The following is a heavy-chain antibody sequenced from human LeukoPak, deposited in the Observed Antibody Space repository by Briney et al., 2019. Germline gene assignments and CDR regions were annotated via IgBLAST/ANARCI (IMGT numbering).Heavy chain of an antibody. CDR3: ARECGAYYYDSSGYCNDH. Sequence: APVKVSCKASGYTFTGYYMHWVRQAPGQGLEWMGWISPYNGNTNYAQNLQGRFTMTTDTSTSTAYMELRSLRSDDTAVYYCARECGAYYYDSSGYCNDHWGQGTLVTVSS. D-gene: IGHD3-22*01. CDR1: GYTFTGYY. J-gene: IGHJ4*02. V-gene: IGHV1-18*04. CDR2: ISPYNGNT.